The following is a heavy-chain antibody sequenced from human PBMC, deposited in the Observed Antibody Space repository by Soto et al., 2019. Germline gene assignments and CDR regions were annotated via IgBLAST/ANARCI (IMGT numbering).Heavy chain of an antibody. Sequence: EVQLVESGGGLVQPGGSLRLSCAASGFTVSSNYMSWVRQAPGKGLEWVSVIYSGGSTYYADSVKGRFTISRDNSKNTLYLQMNSLIAEDTAVYYCARNKAAAGTYYYYYMDVWGKGTTVTVSS. J-gene: IGHJ6*03. D-gene: IGHD6-13*01. V-gene: IGHV3-66*01. CDR3: ARNKAAAGTYYYYYMDV. CDR2: IYSGGST. CDR1: GFTVSSNY.